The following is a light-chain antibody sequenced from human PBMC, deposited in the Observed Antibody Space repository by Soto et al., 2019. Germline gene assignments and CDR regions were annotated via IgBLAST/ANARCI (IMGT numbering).Light chain of an antibody. V-gene: IGKV3D-20*02. J-gene: IGKJ1*01. CDR2: DAS. CDR1: QRVYSSY. CDR3: QQSYNSPQR. Sequence: IMLTHSLGTLSLSPGERVTLSCRSSQRVYSSYLAWYQQRPGQAPRLLFYDASIRATGIPDRFSGSGSGTDFTLTINSLQPEDFATYSCQQSYNSPQRFGQGTKVDIK.